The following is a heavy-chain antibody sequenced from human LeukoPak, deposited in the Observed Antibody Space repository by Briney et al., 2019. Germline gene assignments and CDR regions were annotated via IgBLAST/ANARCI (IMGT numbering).Heavy chain of an antibody. CDR2: IYPDDFDT. CDR1: GYSFTSNW. Sequence: GESLQISCKGSGYSFTSNWIGWVRRMPGKGLEWMGLIYPDDFDTTYSPSFQGQVSISADKSISNAYLQWSSLKTSDTAMYYCVRRASYYDGLDYWGQGTLVTVSS. D-gene: IGHD3-22*01. V-gene: IGHV5-51*01. J-gene: IGHJ4*02. CDR3: VRRASYYDGLDY.